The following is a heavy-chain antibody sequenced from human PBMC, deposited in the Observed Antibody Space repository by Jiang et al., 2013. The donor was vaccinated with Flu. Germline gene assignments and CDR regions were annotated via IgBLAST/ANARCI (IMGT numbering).Heavy chain of an antibody. CDR2: ISTSISTI. J-gene: IGHJ4*02. CDR1: GFTFSSYS. Sequence: VQLLESGGGLVQPGGSLRLSCAASGFTFSSYSMSWVRQAPGKGLEWISYISTSISTISYADSVKGRFTISRDNAKNSLFLQMNSLRAEDTAVYYCAKLGGQNPSWWGQGTLVTVSS. D-gene: IGHD3-10*01. CDR3: AKLGGQNPSW. V-gene: IGHV3-48*01.